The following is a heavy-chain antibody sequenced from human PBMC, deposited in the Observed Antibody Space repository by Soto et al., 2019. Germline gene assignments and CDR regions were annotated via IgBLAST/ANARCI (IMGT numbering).Heavy chain of an antibody. J-gene: IGHJ4*02. V-gene: IGHV1-69*13. Sequence: GASVKVSCKASGGTFSIYAISWVRQAPGQGLEWMGGITPIFGTANYAQKFQGRVTITADESTSTAYMELSSLRSEDTAVYYCARGSWELLHPFDYWGQRTLVTGSS. CDR3: ARGSWELLHPFDY. D-gene: IGHD1-26*01. CDR1: GGTFSIYA. CDR2: ITPIFGTA.